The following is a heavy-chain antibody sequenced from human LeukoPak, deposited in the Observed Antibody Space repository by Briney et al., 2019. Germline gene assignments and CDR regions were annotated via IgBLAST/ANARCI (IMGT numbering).Heavy chain of an antibody. J-gene: IGHJ6*04. V-gene: IGHV4-59*01. CDR3: ARGRGTGLDV. Sequence: SETLSLTCTVSGGSISSYYWSWIRQPPGKGLEWIGYIYYSGSANYNPSLKSRVTISVDTSKNQFSLKLSSVTAADTAVYYCARGRGTGLDVWGKGTTVTVSS. CDR2: IYYSGSA. CDR1: GGSISSYY. D-gene: IGHD3-10*01.